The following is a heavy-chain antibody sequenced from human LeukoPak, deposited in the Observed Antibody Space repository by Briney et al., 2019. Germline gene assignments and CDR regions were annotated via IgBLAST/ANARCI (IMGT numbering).Heavy chain of an antibody. Sequence: SETLSLTCTVSGGSVSSGSYYWSWIRQPPGKGLEWIGYICYSGSTNYNPSLKSRVTISVDTSKNQFSLKLSSVTAADTAVYDCARDNLAGDTPDWGQGTLVTVSS. D-gene: IGHD3-3*02. CDR1: GGSVSSGSYY. J-gene: IGHJ4*02. V-gene: IGHV4-61*01. CDR3: ARDNLAGDTPD. CDR2: ICYSGST.